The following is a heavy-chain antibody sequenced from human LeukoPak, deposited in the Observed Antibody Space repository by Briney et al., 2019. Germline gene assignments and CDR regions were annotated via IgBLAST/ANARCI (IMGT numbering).Heavy chain of an antibody. CDR3: ARADSGSYYGDYYYYMDV. V-gene: IGHV3-23*01. J-gene: IGHJ6*03. Sequence: PGGSLRLSCAASGFTFSSYAMSWVRQAPGKGLEWVSAISDSGGSTYYADSVKGRFTISRDNSKNTLYLQMNSLRAEDTAVYYCARADSGSYYGDYYYYMDVWGKGTTVTISS. CDR2: ISDSGGST. D-gene: IGHD1-26*01. CDR1: GFTFSSYA.